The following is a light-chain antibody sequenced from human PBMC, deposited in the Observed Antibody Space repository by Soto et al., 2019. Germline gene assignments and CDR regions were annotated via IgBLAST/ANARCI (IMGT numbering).Light chain of an antibody. Sequence: QPVLTQPPSASASLGASVTLTCTLSSGYSNYKVDWYQQRPVKGPRFVMRVGTGGIVGSKGDGIPDRFSVLGSGLNRYLTIKNIQEEDESDYHCGADHGSGSNFVSVVFGGGTKLTVL. CDR1: SGYSNYK. CDR3: GADHGSGSNFVSVV. J-gene: IGLJ2*01. CDR2: VGTGGIVG. V-gene: IGLV9-49*01.